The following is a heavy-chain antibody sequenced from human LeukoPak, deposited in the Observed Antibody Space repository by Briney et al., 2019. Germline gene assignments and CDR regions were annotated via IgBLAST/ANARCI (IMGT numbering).Heavy chain of an antibody. Sequence: GRSLRLSCAASGFTFSSYGMHWVRQAPGKGLEWVAVISYDGSNKYYADSVKGRFTISRDNSKNTLYLQMSSLRAEDTAVYYCARSRDGYIHPLGHWGQGTLVTVSS. J-gene: IGHJ1*01. CDR1: GFTFSSYG. CDR3: ARSRDGYIHPLGH. CDR2: ISYDGSNK. D-gene: IGHD5-24*01. V-gene: IGHV3-30*03.